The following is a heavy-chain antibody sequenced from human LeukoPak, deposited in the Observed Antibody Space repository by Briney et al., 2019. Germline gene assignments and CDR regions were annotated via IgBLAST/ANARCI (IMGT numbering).Heavy chain of an antibody. J-gene: IGHJ3*02. CDR1: GFTFSSYA. V-gene: IGHV3-30*14. D-gene: IGHD3-9*01. Sequence: GGSLRLSCAASGFTFSSYAMHWVRQAPGKGLEWVAVISYDGSNKYYADSVKGRFTISRDNSKNTLYLQMNSLRAEDTAVYYCARGLDILTGYWTPTAVCAFDIWGQGTMVTVSS. CDR2: ISYDGSNK. CDR3: ARGLDILTGYWTPTAVCAFDI.